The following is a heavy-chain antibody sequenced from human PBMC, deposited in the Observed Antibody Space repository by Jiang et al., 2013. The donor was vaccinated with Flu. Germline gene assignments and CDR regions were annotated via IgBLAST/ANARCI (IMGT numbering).Heavy chain of an antibody. V-gene: IGHV4-39*01. Sequence: SISSSSYYWGWIRQPPGKGLEWIGSIYYSGSTYYNPSLKSRVTISVDTSKNQFSLKLSSVTAADTAVYYCARLLRRWFDPWGQGTLVTVSS. CDR3: ARLLRRWFDP. CDR2: IYYSGST. D-gene: IGHD1-26*01. CDR1: SISSSSYY. J-gene: IGHJ5*02.